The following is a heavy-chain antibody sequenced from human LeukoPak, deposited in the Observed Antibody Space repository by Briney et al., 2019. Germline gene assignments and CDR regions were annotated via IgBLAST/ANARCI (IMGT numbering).Heavy chain of an antibody. CDR2: IYYSGST. Sequence: SETQSLTCTVSGGSISSYYWSSSRQPPGKGLEWIGYIYYSGSTNYDPSLKSRVTISVDTSKNQFSLKLSSVTAADTAVYYCARQGATGFDYWGQGTLVTVSS. J-gene: IGHJ4*02. CDR3: ARQGATGFDY. V-gene: IGHV4-59*08. D-gene: IGHD4/OR15-4a*01. CDR1: GGSISSYY.